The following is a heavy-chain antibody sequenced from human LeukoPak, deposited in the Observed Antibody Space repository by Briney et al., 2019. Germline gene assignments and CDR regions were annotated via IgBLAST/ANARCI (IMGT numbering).Heavy chain of an antibody. V-gene: IGHV3-30*02. CDR1: GFTFSSYG. J-gene: IGHJ4*02. CDR2: IRYDGSNK. D-gene: IGHD3-10*01. Sequence: PGGSLRLSCAASGFTFSSYGMHWVRQAPGKGLEGVAFIRYDGSNKYYADSVKGRFTISRDNSKNTLYLQMKSLRDEDTAVYYCAKDRGYCSGSPLDYWGQGTLVTVSS. CDR3: AKDRGYCSGSPLDY.